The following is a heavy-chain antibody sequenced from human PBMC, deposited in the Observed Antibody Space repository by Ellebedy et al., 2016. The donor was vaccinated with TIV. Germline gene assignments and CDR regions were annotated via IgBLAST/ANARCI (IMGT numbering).Heavy chain of an antibody. Sequence: GESLKISXAASGFTFSTYGMHWVRQAPGKGLEWVSSITRYGAASHYADSVRGRFTISRDDSKKTLYLQMDRLRADDTAIYFCAKDPDGDYVPFDYWGQGTLVTVSS. CDR3: AKDPDGDYVPFDY. V-gene: IGHV3-23*01. CDR1: GFTFSTYG. D-gene: IGHD3-10*02. J-gene: IGHJ4*02. CDR2: ITRYGAAS.